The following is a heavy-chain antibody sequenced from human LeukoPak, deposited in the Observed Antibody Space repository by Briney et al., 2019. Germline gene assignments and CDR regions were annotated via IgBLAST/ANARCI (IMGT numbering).Heavy chain of an antibody. J-gene: IGHJ2*01. D-gene: IGHD3-10*01. CDR1: GGSISSSNYY. CDR3: ARFSGTMVRGVIRRWYFDL. V-gene: IGHV4-39*07. Sequence: SETLSLTCTVSGGSISSSNYYWGWIRQPPGKGLEWIGSIYYSGSTYYNPSLKSRVTISVDTSKNQFSLKLSSVTAADTAVYYCARFSGTMVRGVIRRWYFDLWGRGTLVTVSS. CDR2: IYYSGST.